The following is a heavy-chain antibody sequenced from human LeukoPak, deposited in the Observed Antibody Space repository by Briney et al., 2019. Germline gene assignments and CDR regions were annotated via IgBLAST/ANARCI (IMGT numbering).Heavy chain of an antibody. CDR3: ARDIGSTIQYYYGMDV. D-gene: IGHD2-2*01. J-gene: IGHJ6*02. V-gene: IGHV3-74*01. CDR1: GFTFSSYW. Sequence: GGSLRLSCAASGFTFSSYWMHWVRQAPGKGLVWVSRINTDGSSTSYADSVKGRFTISRDNAKNTLYLQMNSLRAEDTAVYYCARDIGSTIQYYYGMDVWGQGTTVTVSS. CDR2: INTDGSST.